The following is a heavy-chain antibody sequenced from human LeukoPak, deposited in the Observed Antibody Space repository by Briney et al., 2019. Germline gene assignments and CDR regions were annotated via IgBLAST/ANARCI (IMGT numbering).Heavy chain of an antibody. D-gene: IGHD1-26*01. CDR1: GGSISSYY. V-gene: IGHV4-59*08. CDR3: ARGALSELHFDY. J-gene: IGHJ4*02. CDR2: IYYSGST. Sequence: SETLSLTCTVSGGSISSYYWSWIRQPPGKGLEWIGYIYYSGSTNYNPSLKSRVTISVDTSKNQFSLKLSSVTAADTAVYYCARGALSELHFDYWGQGTLVTVSS.